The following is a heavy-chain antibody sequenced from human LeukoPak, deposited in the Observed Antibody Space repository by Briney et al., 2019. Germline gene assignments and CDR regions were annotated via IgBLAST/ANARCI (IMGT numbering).Heavy chain of an antibody. J-gene: IGHJ4*02. D-gene: IGHD6-19*01. CDR3: VRRSTSGWCGDY. Sequence: GGSLRLSCSAPGFTFSNYGMHWVRQAPGKGLEYVSAITNNGGDVNYADSVKGRFTISRDNSKNTVFLQMSALRGEDTAVYFCVRRSTSGWCGDYWGQGALVTVSS. V-gene: IGHV3-64D*06. CDR1: GFTFSNYG. CDR2: ITNNGGDV.